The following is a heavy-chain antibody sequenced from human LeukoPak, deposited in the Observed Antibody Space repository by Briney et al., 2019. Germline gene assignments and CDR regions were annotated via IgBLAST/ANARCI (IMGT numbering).Heavy chain of an antibody. Sequence: PGGSLRLSCAASGFTFSDHYMDWVRQAPAKGLELVCRTRNKANSYTTEYAASVKGRSTISRDYSKNSLYLQMNSLKTEDTAVYYCARVAFLEWLFTDFWGEGTLVTVSS. CDR2: TRNKANSYTT. V-gene: IGHV3-72*01. D-gene: IGHD3-3*01. CDR3: ARVAFLEWLFTDF. J-gene: IGHJ4*02. CDR1: GFTFSDHY.